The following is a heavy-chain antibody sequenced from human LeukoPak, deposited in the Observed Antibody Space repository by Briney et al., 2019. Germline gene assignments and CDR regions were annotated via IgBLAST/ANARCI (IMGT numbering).Heavy chain of an antibody. Sequence: PGGSLRLSCAASGFTFSSYAMSWVRQAPGKGLEWVSAISGSGDSTYYADSVKGRFTISRDNSKNTLYLQTNSLRAEDTAVYYRAKEGIRYFDWSGYYFDYWGQGTLVTVSS. CDR3: AKEGIRYFDWSGYYFDY. J-gene: IGHJ4*02. CDR1: GFTFSSYA. CDR2: ISGSGDST. V-gene: IGHV3-23*01. D-gene: IGHD3-9*01.